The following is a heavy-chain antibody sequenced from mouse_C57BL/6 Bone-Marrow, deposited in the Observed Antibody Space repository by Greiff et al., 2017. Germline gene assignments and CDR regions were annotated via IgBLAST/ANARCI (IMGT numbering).Heavy chain of an antibody. D-gene: IGHD4-1*01. CDR2: ISSGGDYI. J-gene: IGHJ4*01. Sequence: EVQVVESGEGLVKPGGSLKLSCAASGFTFSSYAMSWVRQTPEKRLEWVAYISSGGDYIYYADTVKGRFTISRDNARNTLYLQMSSLKSEDTAMYYCTRDTGNYYAMDYWGQGTSVTVSS. V-gene: IGHV5-9-1*02. CDR3: TRDTGNYYAMDY. CDR1: GFTFSSYA.